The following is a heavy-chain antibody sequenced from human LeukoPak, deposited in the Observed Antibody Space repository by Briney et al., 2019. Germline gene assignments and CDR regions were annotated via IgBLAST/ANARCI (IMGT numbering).Heavy chain of an antibody. D-gene: IGHD3-10*01. J-gene: IGHJ4*02. CDR3: AREVTRVRGVFDY. V-gene: IGHV4-4*07. Sequence: PSETLSLTCTVSLGSISSYYWSWIRQPAGKGLEWIGRIYPSGSTNYNPSLKSRVTIPVDTSKNQFSLKLSPVTAADTAVYYCAREVTRVRGVFDYWGQGTLVTVSS. CDR2: IYPSGST. CDR1: LGSISSYY.